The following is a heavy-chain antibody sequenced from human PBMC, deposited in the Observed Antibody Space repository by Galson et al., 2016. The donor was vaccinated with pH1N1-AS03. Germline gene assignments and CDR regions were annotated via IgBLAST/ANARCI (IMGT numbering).Heavy chain of an antibody. D-gene: IGHD3-10*01. CDR1: GYSVSSAHF. CDR3: SRAGVREVTLPHFYYGMDV. CDR2: VYHSGDT. V-gene: IGHV4-38-2*01. J-gene: IGHJ6*02. Sequence: SETLSLTCGVSGYSVSSAHFWGWIRQPPGKGLEWIGSVYHSGDTYYNPSLKSRLAISIDTSKNQFSLNLKSVTAADTAVYFCSRAGVREVTLPHFYYGMDVWGQGTPVTVSS.